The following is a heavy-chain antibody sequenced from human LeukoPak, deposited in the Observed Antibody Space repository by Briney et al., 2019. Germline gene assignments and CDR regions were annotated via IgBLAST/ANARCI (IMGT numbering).Heavy chain of an antibody. CDR1: GDSMSSYY. CDR3: ARDRQWLVDH. CDR2: VYVTGST. V-gene: IGHV4-4*07. J-gene: IGHJ5*02. Sequence: SETLSLTCTVPGDSMSSYYWSWIRQPAGKGLEWIGRVYVTGSTNLNPALQSRVTMSVDMSKNQFSLKLTSVTAADTAVYYCARDRQWLVDHWGQGTLVTVSS. D-gene: IGHD6-19*01.